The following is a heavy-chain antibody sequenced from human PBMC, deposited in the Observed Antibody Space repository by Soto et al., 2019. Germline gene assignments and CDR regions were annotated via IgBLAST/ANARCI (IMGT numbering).Heavy chain of an antibody. D-gene: IGHD2-2*01. V-gene: IGHV4-34*01. Sequence: QVQLQQWGAGLLKPSETLSLTCAVYGGSFSGYYWSWIRQPPGKGLEWIGEINHSGSTNYNPSLKSRVTISVDKSKNQFSLKLSSVTAADTAVYYCAREGYCSSTSCYQDYYYYYGMDVWGQGTTVTVSS. CDR2: INHSGST. CDR1: GGSFSGYY. J-gene: IGHJ6*02. CDR3: AREGYCSSTSCYQDYYYYYGMDV.